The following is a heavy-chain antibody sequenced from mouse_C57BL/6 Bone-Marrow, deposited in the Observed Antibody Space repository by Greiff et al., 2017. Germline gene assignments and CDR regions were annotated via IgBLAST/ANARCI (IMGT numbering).Heavy chain of an antibody. D-gene: IGHD2-1*01. CDR2: IYPGDGDT. V-gene: IGHV1-82*01. J-gene: IGHJ4*01. CDR1: GYAFSSSW. Sequence: VQLQQSGPELVKPGASVKISCKASGYAFSSSWMNWVKQRPGKGLEWIGRIYPGDGDTNYNGKFKGKATLTADKSSSTAYMQLSSLTSEDSAVYFCACSTYGNYPMDYWGQGTSVTVAA. CDR3: ACSTYGNYPMDY.